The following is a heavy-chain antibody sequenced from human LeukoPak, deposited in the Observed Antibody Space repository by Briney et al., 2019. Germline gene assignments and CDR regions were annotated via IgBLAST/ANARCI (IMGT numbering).Heavy chain of an antibody. D-gene: IGHD5-24*01. Sequence: KPSETLSLTCTVSGGSINFYYWSWIRQPAGKGLEWIGRIYATGSTNYNPSLKSRVSMSVDASKNQFSLKLGSVTAADTAVYYCARLREGSMATMQDWGQGTLVTVSS. CDR3: ARLREGSMATMQD. CDR1: GGSINFYY. J-gene: IGHJ4*02. V-gene: IGHV4-4*07. CDR2: IYATGST.